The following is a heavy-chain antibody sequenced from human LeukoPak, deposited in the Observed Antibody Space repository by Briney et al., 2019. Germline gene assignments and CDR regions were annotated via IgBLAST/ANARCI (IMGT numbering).Heavy chain of an antibody. D-gene: IGHD3-10*01. J-gene: IGHJ4*02. CDR1: GFTFSSYA. CDR3: AKPGVIWFGELLPPDY. Sequence: GGSLRLSCAASGFTFSSYAMSWVRQAPGKGLEWVSAISGSGGSTYYADSVKGRFTISRDNSKNTLYLQMNSLRAEDTAVYYCAKPGVIWFGELLPPDYWGQGTLVTVSS. CDR2: ISGSGGST. V-gene: IGHV3-23*01.